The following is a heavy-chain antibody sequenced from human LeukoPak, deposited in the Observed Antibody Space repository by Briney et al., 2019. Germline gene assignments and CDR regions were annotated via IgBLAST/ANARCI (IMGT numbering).Heavy chain of an antibody. CDR2: INPNSGGT. V-gene: IGHV1-2*02. CDR3: AREYSSTLAFDY. Sequence: ASVKVSCKASGYTFTGYYMHWVRQAPGQGLEWMGWINPNSGGTNYAQKFQGRVTMIRDTSISTAYMELSRLRSDDTAVYYCAREYSSTLAFDYWGQGTLVTVSS. CDR1: GYTFTGYY. J-gene: IGHJ4*02. D-gene: IGHD6-13*01.